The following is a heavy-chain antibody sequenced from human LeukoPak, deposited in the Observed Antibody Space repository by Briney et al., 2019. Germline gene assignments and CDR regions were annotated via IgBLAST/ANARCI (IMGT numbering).Heavy chain of an antibody. D-gene: IGHD3-3*01. V-gene: IGHV4-39*01. CDR2: VYYSGST. CDR1: GGSISSSSYY. CDR3: ARRSGSITILAYFDY. J-gene: IGHJ4*02. Sequence: SETLSLTCTVSGGSISSSSYYWGWIRQPPGKGLEWIGSVYYSGSTYYNPSLKSRVTISVDTSKNQFSLKLSSVTAADTAVCYCARRSGSITILAYFDYWGQGTLVTVSS.